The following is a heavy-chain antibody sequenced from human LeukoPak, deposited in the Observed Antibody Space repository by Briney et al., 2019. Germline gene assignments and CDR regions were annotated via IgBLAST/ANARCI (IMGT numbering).Heavy chain of an antibody. V-gene: IGHV4-39*07. CDR1: GGSISSSSYY. CDR3: ARTGITMVRGVIIYYYYYYMDV. CDR2: INHSGST. Sequence: NPSETLSLACTVSGGSISSSSYYWGWIRQPPGKGLEWIGEINHSGSTNYNPSLKGRVTISVDTSKNQFSLKLSSVTAADTAVYYCARTGITMVRGVIIYYYYYYMDVWGKGTTVTISS. D-gene: IGHD3-10*01. J-gene: IGHJ6*03.